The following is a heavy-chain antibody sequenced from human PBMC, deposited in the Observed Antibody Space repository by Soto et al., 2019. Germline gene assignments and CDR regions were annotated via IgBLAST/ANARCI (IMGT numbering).Heavy chain of an antibody. V-gene: IGHV1-69*01. J-gene: IGHJ6*02. Sequence: QVQLVQSGAEVKKPGSSVKVSCKASGGTFGSYAISWVRQAPGQGLEWMGGIIPIPGTANYAQKFQGRVMITADESTSTAYMELSSLRSEDTAVYYCARSQLSSTSLEIYYYYYYGIDVWGQGTTVTVSS. CDR1: GGTFGSYA. CDR2: IIPIPGTA. CDR3: ARSQLSSTSLEIYYYYYYGIDV. D-gene: IGHD2-2*01.